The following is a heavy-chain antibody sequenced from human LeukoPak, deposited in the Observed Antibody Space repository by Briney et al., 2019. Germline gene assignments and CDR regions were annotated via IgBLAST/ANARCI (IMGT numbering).Heavy chain of an antibody. D-gene: IGHD1-26*01. J-gene: IGHJ4*02. CDR3: ARHTSGRWYFDY. CDR1: GFTFSSYG. V-gene: IGHV3-30*03. CDR2: ISYDGSNK. Sequence: TGGSLRLSCAASGFTFSSYGMHWVRQAPGKGLEWVAVISYDGSNKYYADSVKGRFTISRDNAKNSLYLQMNSLRAEDSAVYYCARHTSGRWYFDYWGQGTLVTVSS.